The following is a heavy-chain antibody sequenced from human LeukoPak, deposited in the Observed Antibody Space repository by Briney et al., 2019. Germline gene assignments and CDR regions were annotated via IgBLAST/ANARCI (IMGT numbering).Heavy chain of an antibody. V-gene: IGHV4-59*01. CDR3: AGHGYSSSSDY. D-gene: IGHD6-6*01. CDR2: IYYSGST. Sequence: PSETLSLTCTVSGGSISSYYWSWIRQPPGKGLEWIGYIYYSGSTNYNPSLKSRVTISVDTSKDQFSLKLSSVTAADTAVYYCAGHGYSSSSDYWGQGTLVTVSS. J-gene: IGHJ4*02. CDR1: GGSISSYY.